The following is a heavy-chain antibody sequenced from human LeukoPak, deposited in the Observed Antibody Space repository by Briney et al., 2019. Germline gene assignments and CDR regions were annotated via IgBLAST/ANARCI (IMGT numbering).Heavy chain of an antibody. CDR1: GYTFTSYG. J-gene: IGHJ4*02. CDR2: ISAYNGNT. CDR3: ARVLHPYSGYEADY. V-gene: IGHV1-18*01. Sequence: ASVKVSCKASGYTFTSYGISWVRQAPGQGLEWMGWISAYNGNTNYAQKPQGRVTMTTDTSTSTAYMELRSLRSDDTAVYYCARVLHPYSGYEADYWGQGTLVTVSS. D-gene: IGHD5-12*01.